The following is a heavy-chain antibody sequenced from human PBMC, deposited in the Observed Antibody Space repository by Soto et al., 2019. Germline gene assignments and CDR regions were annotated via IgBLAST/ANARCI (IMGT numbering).Heavy chain of an antibody. V-gene: IGHV4-4*02. Sequence: PSETLSLTCAVSGGSISSSNWWSWVRQPPGKGLEWIGEIYHSGSTYYNPSLKSRVTISVDTSKNQFSLKLSSVTAADTAVYYCAGLYYYYYMDVWGKGTTVTVSS. J-gene: IGHJ6*03. CDR2: IYHSGST. CDR1: GGSISSSNW. CDR3: AGLYYYYYMDV.